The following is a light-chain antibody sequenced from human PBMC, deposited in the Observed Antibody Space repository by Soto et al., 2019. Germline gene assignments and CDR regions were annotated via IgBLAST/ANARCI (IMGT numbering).Light chain of an antibody. V-gene: IGLV2-8*01. Sequence: QSALTQPRSASGSPGQSVTISCTGTSSDVGKYKYVSWYQQHPGKAPKLMIHEVTERPPGVPDRFSGSKSGNTASLTVSGLQAEDEADYYCSSYAGNNNLLFGGGTQLTVL. CDR1: SSDVGKYKY. CDR3: SSYAGNNNLL. CDR2: EVT. J-gene: IGLJ3*02.